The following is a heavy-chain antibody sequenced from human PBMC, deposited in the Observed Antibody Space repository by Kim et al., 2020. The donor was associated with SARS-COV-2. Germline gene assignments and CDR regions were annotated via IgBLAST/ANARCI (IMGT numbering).Heavy chain of an antibody. Sequence: SETLSLTCTVSGGSIISSTHYWGWVRQAPGKGLEWIGSVSDDGKTWYDPSLKSRVTLSIDKSNNQFFLRLTSVTAADTAEYFCVKVDEEFDNWGQGTLVT. CDR1: GGSIISSTHY. V-gene: IGHV4-39*07. CDR3: VKVDEEFDN. J-gene: IGHJ4*02. CDR2: VSDDGKT.